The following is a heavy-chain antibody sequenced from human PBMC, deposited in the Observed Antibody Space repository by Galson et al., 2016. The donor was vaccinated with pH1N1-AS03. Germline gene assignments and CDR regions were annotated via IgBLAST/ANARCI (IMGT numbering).Heavy chain of an antibody. J-gene: IGHJ4*02. CDR3: ARAHYNADYVPDF. CDR1: GYSFPTYS. Sequence: SVKDSCKASGYSFPTYSFNWVRQAPGQGLEWLGWVSAYSGDTHYARKFQGRVTLTTDTSTSTAYMELRSLTSDDTAVYYCARAHYNADYVPDFWGQGTLVTVSS. D-gene: IGHD4-17*01. CDR2: VSAYSGDT. V-gene: IGHV1-18*04.